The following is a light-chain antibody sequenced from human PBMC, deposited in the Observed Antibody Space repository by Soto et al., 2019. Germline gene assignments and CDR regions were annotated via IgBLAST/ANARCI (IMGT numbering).Light chain of an antibody. V-gene: IGLV2-14*01. CDR2: EVS. J-gene: IGLJ1*01. CDR3: SSYTTTSTYV. Sequence: SGLARPAAVSGSPGQSITISCTGTTSDIGGYNYVSWYQQHPGEAPKLMIYEVSNRPSGVSNRFSGSKSGDTASLTISGLQAEDEADYYCSSYTTTSTYVFGTGTKVTVL. CDR1: TSDIGGYNY.